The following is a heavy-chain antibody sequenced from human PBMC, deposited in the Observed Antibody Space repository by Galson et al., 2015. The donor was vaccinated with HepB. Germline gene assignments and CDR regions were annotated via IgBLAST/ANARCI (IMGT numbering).Heavy chain of an antibody. D-gene: IGHD6-19*01. V-gene: IGHV1-69*02. CDR2: IIPILGIA. Sequence: SVKVSCKASGGTFSSYTISWVRQAPGQGLEWMGRIIPILGIANYAQKFQGRVTITADKSTSTAYMELSSLRSEDTAVYYCARGLYSSGWYPYYYYGMDVWGQGTTVTVSS. CDR3: ARGLYSSGWYPYYYYGMDV. CDR1: GGTFSSYT. J-gene: IGHJ6*02.